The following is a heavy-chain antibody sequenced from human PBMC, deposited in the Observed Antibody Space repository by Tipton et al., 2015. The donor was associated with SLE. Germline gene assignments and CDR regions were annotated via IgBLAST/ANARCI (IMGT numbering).Heavy chain of an antibody. V-gene: IGHV4-4*02. D-gene: IGHD5-18*01. Sequence: TLSLTCAVSGGSISSDNWWSWVRQPPGKGLEWIGEIYHSGSTNYNPSLKSRVTISVDKSKNQVSLKLSSVTAADTAVYYCARTAGRSVKLWYFDLWGRGTLVTVSS. CDR3: ARTAGRSVKLWYFDL. CDR1: GGSISSDNW. CDR2: IYHSGST. J-gene: IGHJ2*01.